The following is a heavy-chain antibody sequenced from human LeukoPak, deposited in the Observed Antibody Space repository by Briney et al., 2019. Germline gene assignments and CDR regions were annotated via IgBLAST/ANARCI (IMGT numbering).Heavy chain of an antibody. CDR1: GGSMSTYY. J-gene: IGHJ4*02. V-gene: IGHV4-4*07. D-gene: IGHD1-1*01. CDR3: ARGNDPGARSNFFDS. Sequence: SETLSLTCSVSGGSMSTYYWSWIRQPAGKGLEWIGRIYAYGSTNYNPSLKSRVTMSVDQSKKQFFLRLSSVTAADTAVYYCARGNDPGARSNFFDSWGQGTLVTVSS. CDR2: IYAYGST.